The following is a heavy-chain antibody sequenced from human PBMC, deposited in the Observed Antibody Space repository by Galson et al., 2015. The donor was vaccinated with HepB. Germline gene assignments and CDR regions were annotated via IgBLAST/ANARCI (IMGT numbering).Heavy chain of an antibody. D-gene: IGHD6-13*01. CDR2: INTNTGNP. CDR1: GYTFSNYA. CDR3: VREIGSSSNYGFQY. V-gene: IGHV7-4-1*02. Sequence: SVKVSCKASGYTFSNYAMNWVRQAPGQGLEWMGWINTNTGNPTYAQGFTGRFVFSLDTSLSTAYLQISSLKAGDTAVYYCVREIGSSSNYGFQYWGQGTLVTVSS. J-gene: IGHJ1*01.